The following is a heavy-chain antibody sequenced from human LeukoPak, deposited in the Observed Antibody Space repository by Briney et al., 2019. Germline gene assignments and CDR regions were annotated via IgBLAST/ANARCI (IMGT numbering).Heavy chain of an antibody. D-gene: IGHD1-26*01. V-gene: IGHV4-39*01. CDR1: GGSISSRVYY. CDR3: ARLPRRIVGDTADDAFDI. CDR2: VYYTGNT. Sequence: KPSETLSLTCTVSGGSISSRVYYWGWIRQPPGKGLEWIGTVYYTGNTYYSPSLKSRLIISIDTSKNQFSLKLNSVTATDTAVYYCARLPRRIVGDTADDAFDIWGQGTMVTVSS. J-gene: IGHJ3*02.